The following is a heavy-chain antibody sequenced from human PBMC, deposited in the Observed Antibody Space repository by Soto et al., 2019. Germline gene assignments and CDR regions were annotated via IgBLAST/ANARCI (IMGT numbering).Heavy chain of an antibody. Sequence: SETLSLTCTVSGGSINSGGYYWNWIRQHPGKGLEWIGYIYYSGSTYYNPSLKSRVTISVDTSKNQFSLKLSSVTAADTAVYYCARGIGLYYHGSGSYFWFDPWGQGTLVTVSS. D-gene: IGHD3-10*01. CDR1: GGSINSGGYY. J-gene: IGHJ5*02. V-gene: IGHV4-31*03. CDR2: IYYSGST. CDR3: ARGIGLYYHGSGSYFWFDP.